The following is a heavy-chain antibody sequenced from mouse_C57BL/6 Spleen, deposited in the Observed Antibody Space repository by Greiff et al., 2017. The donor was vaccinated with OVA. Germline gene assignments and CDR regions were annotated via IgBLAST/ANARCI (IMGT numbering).Heavy chain of an antibody. CDR1: GYTFTSYW. CDR2: IYPGSGST. V-gene: IGHV1-55*01. Sequence: QVQLQQPGAELVKPGASVKMSCKASGYTFTSYWITWVKQRPGQGLEWIGDIYPGSGSTNYNEKFKSKATLTVDTSSSTSYMQLSSLTSEDSAVYYGARYVDYDDADAMDYWGQGTSVTVSS. D-gene: IGHD2-4*01. CDR3: ARYVDYDDADAMDY. J-gene: IGHJ4*01.